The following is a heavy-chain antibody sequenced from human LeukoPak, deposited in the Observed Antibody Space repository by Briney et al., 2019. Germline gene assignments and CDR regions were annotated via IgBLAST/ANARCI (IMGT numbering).Heavy chain of an antibody. Sequence: GGSLRLSCAASGFTFSTYGMHWVRQAPGKGLEWVAVVRYDGSNKYYADFVKGRFTISRDNSKNTLYLQMNSLRGEDTAVYYCAQGSHYYGSGSHRRGHYFDYWGQGTLVTVSS. J-gene: IGHJ4*02. CDR1: GFTFSTYG. D-gene: IGHD3-10*01. CDR2: VRYDGSNK. CDR3: AQGSHYYGSGSHRRGHYFDY. V-gene: IGHV3-30*02.